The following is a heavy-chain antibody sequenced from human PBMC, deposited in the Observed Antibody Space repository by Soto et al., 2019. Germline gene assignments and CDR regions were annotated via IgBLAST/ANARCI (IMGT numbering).Heavy chain of an antibody. V-gene: IGHV2-5*01. J-gene: IGHJ4*02. CDR3: AHRPRGWYLFDY. D-gene: IGHD6-19*01. Sequence: QITLKESGPTLVRHTQTLTLTCTFSGFSLSTSGLGVGWIRQPPGKALEWLALIYWNDDKRYSPSLKARLTITKDTAKNQVVLTMTNMDPVDTATYYCAHRPRGWYLFDYWGQGTLVTVSS. CDR2: IYWNDDK. CDR1: GFSLSTSGLG.